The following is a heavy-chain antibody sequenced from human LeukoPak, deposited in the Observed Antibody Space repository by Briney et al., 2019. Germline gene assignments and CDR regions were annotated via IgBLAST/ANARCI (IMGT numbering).Heavy chain of an antibody. CDR3: AKGHSSSTGYYYYGMDV. V-gene: IGHV3-43D*04. Sequence: GGSLRLSCAASGFTFDDYAMHWVRQAPGKGLEWVSLISWDGGSTYYADSVKGRFTISRDNSKNSLYLQMNSLRAEDTALYYCAKGHSSSTGYYYYGMDVWGKGTPVTVSS. CDR1: GFTFDDYA. D-gene: IGHD6-13*01. J-gene: IGHJ6*04. CDR2: ISWDGGST.